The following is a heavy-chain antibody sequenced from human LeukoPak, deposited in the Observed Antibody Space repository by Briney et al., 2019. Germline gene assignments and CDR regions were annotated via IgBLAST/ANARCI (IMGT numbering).Heavy chain of an antibody. Sequence: ASVKVSCKASGYTFTSYDINWVRQATGQGLEWMGWMNPNSGNTGYAQKFQGRVTMTRNTSISTAYMELSSLRSEDKAVYYCARGRRQWLAYNWFDPWGQGTLVTVSS. J-gene: IGHJ5*02. CDR1: GYTFTSYD. D-gene: IGHD6-19*01. V-gene: IGHV1-8*01. CDR2: MNPNSGNT. CDR3: ARGRRQWLAYNWFDP.